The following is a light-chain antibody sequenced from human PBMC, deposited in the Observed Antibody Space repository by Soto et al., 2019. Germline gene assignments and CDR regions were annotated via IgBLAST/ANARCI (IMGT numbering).Light chain of an antibody. Sequence: DIHVTQSPSTLSASVGDRVTITCRASQTINNWLAWYQQKPGKAPKLLAYKASSLEIGVPSRFSVSGSGSEYTLTISSLQPDDFGTYYCEEDNGCLFTFGRGTKVDSK. CDR3: EEDNGCLFT. CDR2: KAS. V-gene: IGKV1-5*03. J-gene: IGKJ3*01. CDR1: QTINNW.